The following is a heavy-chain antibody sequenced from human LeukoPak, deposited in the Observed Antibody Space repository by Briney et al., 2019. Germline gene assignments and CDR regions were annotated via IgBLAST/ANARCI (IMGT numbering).Heavy chain of an antibody. CDR2: IYPGDSDT. CDR1: EYDFANYW. J-gene: IGHJ4*02. CDR3: ARLGGSSSSPPDY. D-gene: IGHD6-6*01. Sequence: GESLKISCKGPEYDFANYWIGWVRQMPGKGLEWMGIIYPGDSDTRYSPSFQGQVTISADKSISTAYLQWSSLKASDTAMYYCARLGGSSSSPPDYWGQGTLVTVSS. V-gene: IGHV5-51*01.